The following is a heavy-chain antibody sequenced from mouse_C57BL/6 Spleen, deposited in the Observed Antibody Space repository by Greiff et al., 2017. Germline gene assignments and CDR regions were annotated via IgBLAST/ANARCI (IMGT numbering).Heavy chain of an antibody. D-gene: IGHD2-4*01. Sequence: QVQLQQPGAELVMPGASVKLSCKASGYTFTSYWMHWVKQRPGQGLEWIGEIDPADSYNNYNQKFKGKSTLTVDKSSSTAYMQLSSLTSEDSAVYYCARYDDYDGLDYWGQGTTLTVSS. V-gene: IGHV1-69*01. CDR1: GYTFTSYW. CDR2: IDPADSYN. CDR3: ARYDDYDGLDY. J-gene: IGHJ2*01.